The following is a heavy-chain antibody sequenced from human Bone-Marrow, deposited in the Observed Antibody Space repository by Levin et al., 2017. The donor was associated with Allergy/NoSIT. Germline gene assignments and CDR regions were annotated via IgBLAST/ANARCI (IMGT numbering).Heavy chain of an antibody. CDR1: GFTFSSYA. J-gene: IGHJ4*02. V-gene: IGHV3-23*01. CDR2: ISGGGAGT. D-gene: IGHD6-19*01. Sequence: GESLKISCAASGFTFSSYAMSWVRQAPGKGLEWVSAISGGGAGTYYADSVKGRFTISRDNSRDTLYLQMNSLRAEDTAVYYCAKTGSGWYPFDYWGQGTLVTVSS. CDR3: AKTGSGWYPFDY.